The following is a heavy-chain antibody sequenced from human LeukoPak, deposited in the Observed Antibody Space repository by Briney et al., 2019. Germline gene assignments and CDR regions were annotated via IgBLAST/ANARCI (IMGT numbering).Heavy chain of an antibody. CDR3: ARAGYGDSDFDY. CDR2: ISGSGST. J-gene: IGHJ4*02. D-gene: IGHD4-17*01. Sequence: SETLSLTCSVSGDSISYFYWSWIRQAAGKGLEWIGRISGSGSTDYNASLKSRVTISVDTSKNQFSLKLNSVTAADTAVYYCARAGYGDSDFDYWGQGTLVTVSS. V-gene: IGHV4-4*07. CDR1: GDSISYFY.